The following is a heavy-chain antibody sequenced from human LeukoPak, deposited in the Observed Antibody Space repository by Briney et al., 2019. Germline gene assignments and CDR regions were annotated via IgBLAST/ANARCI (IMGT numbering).Heavy chain of an antibody. CDR2: INPHSGDT. CDR3: STEDKYCSSPSCNDY. V-gene: IGHV1-2*02. D-gene: IGHD2-2*01. CDR1: GYTFTVYY. J-gene: IGHJ4*02. Sequence: ASVKVSCKASGYTFTVYYMHWVRQAPGQGLEWMGYINPHSGDTIHAPNFQGRVTVTRDTSISTVYMELSNLRSDDTAVYYCSTEDKYCSSPSCNDYWGQGTLVTVSS.